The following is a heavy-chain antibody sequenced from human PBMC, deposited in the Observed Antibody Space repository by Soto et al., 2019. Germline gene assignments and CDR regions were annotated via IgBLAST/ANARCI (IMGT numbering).Heavy chain of an antibody. V-gene: IGHV3-48*01. CDR1: GFTFSSYS. Sequence: SGFTFSSYSMNWVRQAPGKGLEWVSYISSSSSTIYYADSVKGRFTISRENAKNSLYLQMNSLRAEDTAVYYCARHPERIAQIGWFDPWGQGTLVTVSS. CDR2: ISSSSSTI. D-gene: IGHD6-13*01. CDR3: ARHPERIAQIGWFDP. J-gene: IGHJ5*02.